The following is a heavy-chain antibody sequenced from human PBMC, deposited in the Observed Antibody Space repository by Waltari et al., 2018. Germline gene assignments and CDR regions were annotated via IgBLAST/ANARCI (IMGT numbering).Heavy chain of an antibody. Sequence: EVQLVESGGGLVQPGGSMRLSCAASGFAFSSYCMHWARQAPGKGLVWVARINSGGTGTIYADSVKGRFTISRDNAKNTLHLQMNSLRVEDTAVYYCARVKFLEWLPQPAVLDYWGQGSLVTVSS. J-gene: IGHJ4*02. D-gene: IGHD3-3*01. V-gene: IGHV3-74*01. CDR2: INSGGTGT. CDR1: GFAFSSYC. CDR3: ARVKFLEWLPQPAVLDY.